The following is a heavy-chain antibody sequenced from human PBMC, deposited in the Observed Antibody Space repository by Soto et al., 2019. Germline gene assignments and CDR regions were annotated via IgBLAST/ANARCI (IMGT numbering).Heavy chain of an antibody. CDR1: GFTFSDYY. Sequence: QVQLVESGGGLVEPGGSLRLSCAASGFTFSDYYMTWIRQAPGKGLEWISYISTTIYTNYADSVKGRFTISRDNAKNSLYLQMNSLRAEDTAVYYCAARRDGYKYWGQGTLVTVSS. D-gene: IGHD5-12*01. V-gene: IGHV3-11*05. CDR2: ISTTIYT. CDR3: AARRDGYKY. J-gene: IGHJ4*02.